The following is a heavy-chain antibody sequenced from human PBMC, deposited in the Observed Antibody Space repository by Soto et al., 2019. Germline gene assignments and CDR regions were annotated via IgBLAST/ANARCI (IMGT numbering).Heavy chain of an antibody. J-gene: IGHJ4*02. D-gene: IGHD1-7*01. CDR2: ITWDSGRI. Sequence: PGGSLRLSCAASGFTFDDYVMHWVRQGPGKGLEWVSGITWDSGRIHYADSVKGRFTISRDNGKNSLYLDMNSLRPEDTALYYCAKESSPNWNYGHLEYWGLGTPVTVSS. CDR3: AKESSPNWNYGHLEY. CDR1: GFTFDDYV. V-gene: IGHV3-9*01.